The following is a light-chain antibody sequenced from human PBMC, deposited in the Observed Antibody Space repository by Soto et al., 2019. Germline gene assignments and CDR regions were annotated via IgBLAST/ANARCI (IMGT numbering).Light chain of an antibody. CDR3: SSYAGRYTGV. J-gene: IGLJ1*01. Sequence: QSALTQPRSVSGSPGQSVTISCTGTSSDVGGYNYVSWYQQRPGKAPKVMIYDVSKRPSGVPDRFSGSKSGNTASLTISGLRAEDEADYYCSSYAGRYTGVFGTGTKLTVL. CDR1: SSDVGGYNY. CDR2: DVS. V-gene: IGLV2-11*01.